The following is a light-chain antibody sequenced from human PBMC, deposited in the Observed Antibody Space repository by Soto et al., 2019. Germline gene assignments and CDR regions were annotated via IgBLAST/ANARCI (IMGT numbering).Light chain of an antibody. Sequence: QSALTQPPSASGSPGQSVTISCTGTSSDVGAYNYVSWYQQYPGKAPKLMIYEVSNRPSGVPDRFSGSKSGNTASLTVSGLQAEDEADYYCTSYVGSSIRVFGGGTKLTVL. J-gene: IGLJ3*02. CDR2: EVS. V-gene: IGLV2-8*01. CDR1: SSDVGAYNY. CDR3: TSYVGSSIRV.